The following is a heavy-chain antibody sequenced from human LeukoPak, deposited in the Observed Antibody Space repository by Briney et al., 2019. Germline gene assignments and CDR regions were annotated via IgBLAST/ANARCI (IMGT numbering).Heavy chain of an antibody. CDR2: ISNNGGYT. V-gene: IGHV3-23*01. D-gene: IGHD3-22*01. J-gene: IGHJ4*02. CDR1: GFTFSSSA. Sequence: GGSLRLSCAASGFTFSSSAMSWVRQAPGKGLEWVSAISNNGGYTYYADSVKGRFTISRDNSKNTLYLQMNSLRAEDTAVYYCAKAASGYYYYYWGQGTLVTVSS. CDR3: AKAASGYYYYY.